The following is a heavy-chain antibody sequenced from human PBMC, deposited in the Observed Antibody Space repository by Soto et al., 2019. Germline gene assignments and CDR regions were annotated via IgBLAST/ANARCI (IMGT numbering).Heavy chain of an antibody. CDR3: AAYSGSFYYGMDV. D-gene: IGHD1-26*01. V-gene: IGHV5-51*01. CDR1: GCSFTSYW. J-gene: IGHJ6*02. CDR2: IYPGDSDT. Sequence: GESLKISCKASGCSFTSYWIGWVRQMPGKGLEWMGIIYPGDSDTRYSPSFQGQVTISADKSISTAHLQWSSLKASDTAMYYCAAYSGSFYYGMDVWGQGTTVTVS.